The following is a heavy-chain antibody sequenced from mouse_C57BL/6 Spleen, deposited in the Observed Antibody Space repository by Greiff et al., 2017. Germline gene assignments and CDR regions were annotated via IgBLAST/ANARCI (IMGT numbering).Heavy chain of an antibody. Sequence: VQLQQSGPELVKPGASVKISCKASGYAFSSSWMNWVKQRPGKGLEWIGRIYPGDGDTNYNGKVKGKATLTADKSSSTAYMQLSSLTSEESAVYFCARGGDYSNGYFDVWGTGTTVTVS. D-gene: IGHD2-5*01. V-gene: IGHV1-82*01. CDR3: ARGGDYSNGYFDV. CDR2: IYPGDGDT. J-gene: IGHJ1*03. CDR1: GYAFSSSW.